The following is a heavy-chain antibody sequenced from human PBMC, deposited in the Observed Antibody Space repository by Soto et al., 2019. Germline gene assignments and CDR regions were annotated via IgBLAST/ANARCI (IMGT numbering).Heavy chain of an antibody. J-gene: IGHJ4*02. Sequence: GGSLRLSCAVSGFTFSVYGMHWVRQVPGKGLAWVALISDDGSTAPYADSVKARFAISRDNAKNRIYLEMNTLRADDSGLYYCARGPRVSSTGTGAHWGRGTLVTVSS. CDR3: ARGPRVSSTGTGAH. CDR2: ISDDGSTA. CDR1: GFTFSVYG. V-gene: IGHV3-74*01. D-gene: IGHD1-1*01.